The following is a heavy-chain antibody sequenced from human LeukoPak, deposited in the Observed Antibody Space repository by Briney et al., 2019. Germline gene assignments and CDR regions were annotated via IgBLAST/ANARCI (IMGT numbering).Heavy chain of an antibody. Sequence: GESLKISWKGSGYSFTTYWIAWLRLMPGKGLEWMGIIYPGDSETRYSTSFQGQVTISADKSISTAYRQWSSLKASDTAIYYCARQQYLAFDIWGQGTMVTVSS. CDR2: IYPGDSET. V-gene: IGHV5-51*01. CDR1: GYSFTTYW. J-gene: IGHJ3*02. D-gene: IGHD2/OR15-2a*01. CDR3: ARQQYLAFDI.